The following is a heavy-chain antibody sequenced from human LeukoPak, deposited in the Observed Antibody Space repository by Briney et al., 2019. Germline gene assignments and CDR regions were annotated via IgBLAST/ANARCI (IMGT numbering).Heavy chain of an antibody. J-gene: IGHJ4*02. CDR3: ARDPSEDIVAYFDY. V-gene: IGHV1-2*02. CDR2: INPTGDGT. CDR1: GSTFTDDY. Sequence: GASVKVSCKASGSTFTDDYIHWVRQAPGQGLEWMGSINPTGDGTHYAQKFQGRITMTRDTSITTAYMELSSLRSDDTAVYYCARDPSEDIVAYFDYWGQGTLVTASS. D-gene: IGHD5-12*01.